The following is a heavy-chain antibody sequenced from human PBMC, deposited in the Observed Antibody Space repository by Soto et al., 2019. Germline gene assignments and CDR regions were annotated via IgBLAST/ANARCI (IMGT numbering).Heavy chain of an antibody. V-gene: IGHV4-34*01. CDR2: INHSGST. CDR1: GGSFSGYY. CDR3: ARGNQLRFLVF. J-gene: IGHJ3*01. D-gene: IGHD3-3*01. Sequence: SETLSLTCAVYGGSFSGYYWSWIRQPPGKGLEWIGEINHSGSTNYNPSLKSRVTISVDTSKNQFSLKLSSVTAADTAVYYCARGNQLRFLVFWGQGTMVTISS.